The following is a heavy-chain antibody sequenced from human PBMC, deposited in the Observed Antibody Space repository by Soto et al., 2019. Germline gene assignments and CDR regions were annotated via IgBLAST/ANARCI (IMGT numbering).Heavy chain of an antibody. J-gene: IGHJ4*02. D-gene: IGHD1-1*01. V-gene: IGHV3-11*06. CDR3: VKSGDNYNLLDY. Sequence: GGSLRLSCAASGFILSDHYMSWIRQAPGKGLEWIGYSSNSGSFTRYADSVKGRFSISRDNAKSSLYLQISSPRGDDTATYYCVKSGDNYNLLDYWGQGTPVTVSS. CDR1: GFILSDHY. CDR2: SSNSGSFT.